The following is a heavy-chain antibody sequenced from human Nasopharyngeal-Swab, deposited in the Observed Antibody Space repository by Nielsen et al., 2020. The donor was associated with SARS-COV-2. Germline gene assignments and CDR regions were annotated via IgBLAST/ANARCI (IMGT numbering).Heavy chain of an antibody. CDR2: TNHSGST. D-gene: IGHD3-9*01. CDR3: ARDIRTYDILTGYSLGYFDL. V-gene: IGHV4-34*01. Sequence: WIRQPPGKGLEWIGETNHSGSTNYNPSLKSRVTISVDTSKNQFSLKLSSVTAADTAVYYCARDIRTYDILTGYSLGYFDLWGRGTLVTVSS. J-gene: IGHJ2*01.